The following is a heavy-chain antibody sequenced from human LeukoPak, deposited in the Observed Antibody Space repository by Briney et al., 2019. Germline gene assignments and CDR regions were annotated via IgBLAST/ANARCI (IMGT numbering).Heavy chain of an antibody. CDR3: ATDDILTGYYSYY. V-gene: IGHV1-24*01. CDR1: GYTLTELS. D-gene: IGHD3-9*01. Sequence: ASVKVSCKVSGYTLTELSMHWVRQAPGKGLEWMRGFDPEDGETIYAQKFQGRVTMTEDTSTDTAYMELSSLRSEDTAVYYCATDDILTGYYSYYWGQGTLVTVSS. J-gene: IGHJ4*02. CDR2: FDPEDGET.